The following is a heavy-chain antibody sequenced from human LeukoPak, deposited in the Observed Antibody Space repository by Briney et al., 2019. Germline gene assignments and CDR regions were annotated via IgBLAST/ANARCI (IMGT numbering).Heavy chain of an antibody. D-gene: IGHD6-19*01. CDR2: IYTSGST. J-gene: IGHJ3*02. Sequence: PSETLSLTCTVSGGSISSYYWSWIRQPAVKGLEWIGRIYTSGSTNYNPSLKSRVTMSVDTSKNQFSLKLSSVTAADTAVYYCARTIRIAVAGTTRGRAFDIWGQGTMVTVSS. CDR3: ARTIRIAVAGTTRGRAFDI. CDR1: GGSISSYY. V-gene: IGHV4-4*07.